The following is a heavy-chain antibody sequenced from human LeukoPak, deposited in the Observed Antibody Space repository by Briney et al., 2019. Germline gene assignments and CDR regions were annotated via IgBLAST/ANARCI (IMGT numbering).Heavy chain of an antibody. CDR3: ARDPTVTNFHDAFDI. J-gene: IGHJ3*02. D-gene: IGHD4-17*01. Sequence: PGESLRLSCAASGFTFSSYWMSWVRQAPGKGLEWVATIKQDGSQKEYVDSVKGRFTISRDNAKNSLYLQMNSLRAEDTAVYYCARDPTVTNFHDAFDIWGQGTMVTVSS. CDR1: GFTFSSYW. V-gene: IGHV3-7*05. CDR2: IKQDGSQK.